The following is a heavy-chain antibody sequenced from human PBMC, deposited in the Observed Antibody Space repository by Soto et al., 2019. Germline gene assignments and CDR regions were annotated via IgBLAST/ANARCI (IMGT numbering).Heavy chain of an antibody. V-gene: IGHV1-18*01. CDR2: VSAYNGNT. J-gene: IGHJ6*02. Sequence: ASVKVSCKASGYTFISYGISWVRRAPGQGLEWMGWVSAYNGNTNYAQKLQGRVTLTTDTSTSTAYMKLRSLRSDDTAVYYCARAEAVAYHYYAMDVWGQGTTVTVSS. CDR3: ARAEAVAYHYYAMDV. D-gene: IGHD6-19*01. CDR1: GYTFISYG.